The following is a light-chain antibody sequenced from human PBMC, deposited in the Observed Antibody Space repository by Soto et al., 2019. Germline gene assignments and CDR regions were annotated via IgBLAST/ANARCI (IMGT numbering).Light chain of an antibody. CDR2: AAS. V-gene: IGKV1-39*01. Sequence: DIQMTPSPSSLYASVGDRVTITCRASKTISNYLNWYQKKPGKAPQLLIYAASTLQRGVPSRFSGSGSGTDFTLTIGSLQPEDSATYYCQQSYSPPPITFGQGTRLEI. J-gene: IGKJ5*01. CDR1: KTISNY. CDR3: QQSYSPPPIT.